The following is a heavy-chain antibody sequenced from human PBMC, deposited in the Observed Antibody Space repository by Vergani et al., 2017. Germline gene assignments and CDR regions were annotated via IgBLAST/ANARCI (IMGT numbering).Heavy chain of an antibody. J-gene: IGHJ5*02. CDR2: IYHSGST. D-gene: IGHD3-9*01. CDR1: GYSISSGYY. V-gene: IGHV4-38-2*02. CDR3: ARRQILTGYYSKDWFDP. Sequence: QVQLQESGPGLVKPSETLSLTCTVSGYSISSGYYWGWIRQPPGKGLEGIGRIYHSGSTYYNPSLKSRVTISVDTSKNQFSLKLSSVTAADTAVYYCARRQILTGYYSKDWFDPWGQGTLVTVSS.